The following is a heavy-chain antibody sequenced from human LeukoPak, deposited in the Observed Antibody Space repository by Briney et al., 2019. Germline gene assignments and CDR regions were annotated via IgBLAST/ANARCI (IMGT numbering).Heavy chain of an antibody. CDR2: IYTSGST. V-gene: IGHV4-4*09. J-gene: IGHJ6*03. CDR1: GGSISSYY. CDR3: ARLRYGDFYYYYYMDV. D-gene: IGHD4-17*01. Sequence: SETLSLTCTVSGGSISSYYWSWIRQPPGKGPEWIGYIYTSGSTNYNPSLKSRVTISVDTSKNQFSLKLSSVTAADTAVYYCARLRYGDFYYYYYMDVWGKGTTVTVSS.